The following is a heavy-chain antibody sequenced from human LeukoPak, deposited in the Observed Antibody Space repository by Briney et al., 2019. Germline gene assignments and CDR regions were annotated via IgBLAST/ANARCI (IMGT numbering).Heavy chain of an antibody. V-gene: IGHV3-64*01. J-gene: IGHJ1*01. Sequence: GGSLRLSCAASGFTFRSYGMHWVRQAPGKGLEYVSAISGSGGRTYYANSVKGRFTISRDNSRNTLYLQMGSLRAEDMAVYYCATYYYDSGGFHFHHWGQGTLVTVSS. CDR1: GFTFRSYG. CDR3: ATYYYDSGGFHFHH. D-gene: IGHD3-22*01. CDR2: ISGSGGRT.